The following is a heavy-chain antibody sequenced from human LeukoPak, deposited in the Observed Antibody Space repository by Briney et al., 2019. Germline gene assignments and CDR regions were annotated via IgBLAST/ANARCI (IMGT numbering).Heavy chain of an antibody. D-gene: IGHD3-16*02. Sequence: PSETLSLTCTVSGGSISSYYWSWIRQPPGKGLEWIGYIYYSGSTNYNPSLKSRVTISVDTSKNQFSLKLSSVTAADTAVYYCARGVTRSSDYVWGSYRYRDPRHNWFDPWGQGTLVTVSS. CDR1: GGSISSYY. V-gene: IGHV4-59*12. J-gene: IGHJ5*02. CDR2: IYYSGST. CDR3: ARGVTRSSDYVWGSYRYRDPRHNWFDP.